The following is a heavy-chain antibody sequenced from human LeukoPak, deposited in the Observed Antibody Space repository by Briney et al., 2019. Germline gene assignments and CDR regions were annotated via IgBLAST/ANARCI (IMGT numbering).Heavy chain of an antibody. J-gene: IGHJ4*02. CDR3: ARDQYGDRRSTGFDY. CDR2: IYYSGST. V-gene: IGHV4-30-4*01. CDR1: GGSFSSGDYY. Sequence: SSETLSLTCTVSGGSFSSGDYYWSWIRQPPGKGLEWIGYIYYSGSTYYNPSLKSRVTISVDTSKNQFSLKLSSVTAADTAVYYCARDQYGDRRSTGFDYWGQGTLVTVSS. D-gene: IGHD4-17*01.